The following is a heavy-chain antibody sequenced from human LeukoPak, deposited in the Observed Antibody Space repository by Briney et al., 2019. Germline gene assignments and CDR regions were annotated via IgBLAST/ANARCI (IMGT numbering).Heavy chain of an antibody. CDR1: GGSISSGDYY. V-gene: IGHV4-30-4*08. J-gene: IGHJ5*02. CDR3: ASSYYDFWNGYPNWFDP. CDR2: IYYSGST. Sequence: SQTLSLTCTVSGGSISSGDYYWSWIRQPPGKGLEWIGYIYYSGSTYYNPSLKSRVTISVDTSKNQFSLKLSSVTAADTAVYYCASSYYDFWNGYPNWFDPWGQGTLVTVSS. D-gene: IGHD3-3*01.